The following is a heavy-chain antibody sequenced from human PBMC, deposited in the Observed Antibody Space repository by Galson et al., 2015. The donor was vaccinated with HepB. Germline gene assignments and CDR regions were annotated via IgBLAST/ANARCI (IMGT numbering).Heavy chain of an antibody. V-gene: IGHV3-33*01. Sequence: SLRLSCATSGFTFTKYGMHWVRQAPGKGLEWVALIWSDGSDKNYADSVKGRFTISRDNSKNTVSLQMASLRAEDTAVYYCARDRTYCGSPSCSRMGPNYWGQGTLVTVSS. J-gene: IGHJ4*02. CDR1: GFTFTKYG. CDR3: ARDRTYCGSPSCSRMGPNY. CDR2: IWSDGSDK. D-gene: IGHD2-2*01.